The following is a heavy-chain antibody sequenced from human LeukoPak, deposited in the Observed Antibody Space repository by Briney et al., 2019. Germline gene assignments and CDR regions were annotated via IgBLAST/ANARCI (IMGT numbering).Heavy chain of an antibody. CDR1: GFTFSSYS. CDR2: ISSSSSYI. Sequence: PGGSLRLSCAASGFTFSSYSMNWVRQAPGKGLEWVSSISSSSSYIYYADSVKGRFTISRDNAKNSLHLQMNSLRAEDTAVYYCARESRGYSYGSFDYWGQGTLVTVSS. D-gene: IGHD5-18*01. V-gene: IGHV3-21*01. CDR3: ARESRGYSYGSFDY. J-gene: IGHJ4*02.